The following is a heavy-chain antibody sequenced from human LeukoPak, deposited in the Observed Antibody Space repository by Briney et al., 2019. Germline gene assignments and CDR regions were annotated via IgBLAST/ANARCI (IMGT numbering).Heavy chain of an antibody. Sequence: ASVKVSCKASGYTFTGYYMHWVRQAPGQGLEWMGWINPNSGGTNYAQKFQGRVTMTRDASISTAYMELSRLGSDDTAVYYCARDPGGWYDYGMDVWGQGTTVTVSS. CDR1: GYTFTGYY. V-gene: IGHV1-2*02. J-gene: IGHJ6*02. CDR3: ARDPGGWYDYGMDV. D-gene: IGHD6-19*01. CDR2: INPNSGGT.